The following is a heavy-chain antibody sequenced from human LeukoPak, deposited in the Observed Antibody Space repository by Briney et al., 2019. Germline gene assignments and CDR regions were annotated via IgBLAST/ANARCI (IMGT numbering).Heavy chain of an antibody. V-gene: IGHV3-7*01. CDR1: GFTFSSYW. CDR3: ARNSGYSYGYPIDY. D-gene: IGHD5-18*01. Sequence: GGSLRLSCAASGFTFSSYWMSWVRQAPGKGLEWVANIKQDGSEKYYVDSVKGRFTISRDNAKNSLYLQMNSLRAEDTAAYYCARNSGYSYGYPIDYWGQGTLVTVSS. J-gene: IGHJ4*02. CDR2: IKQDGSEK.